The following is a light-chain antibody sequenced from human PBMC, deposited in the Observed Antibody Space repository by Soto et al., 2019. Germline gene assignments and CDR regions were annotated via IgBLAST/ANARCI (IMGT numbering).Light chain of an antibody. CDR1: NSNVGDYKD. J-gene: IGLJ1*01. V-gene: IGLV2-8*01. CDR2: EVT. Sequence: QSVLTQPPSASGSPGQSVTISCTGTNSNVGDYKDVSWYQQHPGKAPKLIMYEVTKRPSGVPDRFSGAKSGNTASLTVSGLQAEDEADYYCSSYAGTTLFGTGTKLTVL. CDR3: SSYAGTTL.